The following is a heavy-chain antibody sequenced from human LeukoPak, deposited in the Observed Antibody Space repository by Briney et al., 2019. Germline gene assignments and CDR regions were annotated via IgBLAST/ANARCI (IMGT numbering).Heavy chain of an antibody. CDR3: ARDFGGVRVFDY. CDR2: ISSSSSYI. Sequence: KSGGSLRLSCAASGFTFSSYSMNWVRQAPGKGLEWVSSISSSSSYIYYADSVKGRFTISRDNAKNSLYLQMNSLRAEDTAVYYCARDFGGVRVFDYWGQGTLATVSS. V-gene: IGHV3-21*01. CDR1: GFTFSSYS. D-gene: IGHD3-16*01. J-gene: IGHJ4*02.